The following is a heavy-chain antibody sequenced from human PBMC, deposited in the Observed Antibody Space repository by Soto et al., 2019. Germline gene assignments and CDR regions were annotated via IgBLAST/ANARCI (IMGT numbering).Heavy chain of an antibody. CDR2: IDPSDSYT. Sequence: GECLKISWKGSGYSFTSYCISWVRQMPWKGLEWMGRIDPSDSYTNYSPSFQGHVTISADKSISTAYLQWSSLKASDTAMYYCARSSDIVVVPAAFEPAEYYYYGMDVWGQGTTVTVSS. CDR3: ARSSDIVVVPAAFEPAEYYYYGMDV. CDR1: GYSFTSYC. D-gene: IGHD2-2*01. V-gene: IGHV5-10-1*01. J-gene: IGHJ6*02.